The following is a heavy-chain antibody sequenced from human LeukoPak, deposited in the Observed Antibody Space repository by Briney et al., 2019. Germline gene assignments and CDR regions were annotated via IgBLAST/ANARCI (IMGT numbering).Heavy chain of an antibody. J-gene: IGHJ5*02. CDR3: ARDTVGDGWFDP. CDR1: GYTFTSYA. CDR2: INTNTGNP. Sequence: ASVKVSCKASGYTFTSYAMNWVRQAPGQGLEWMGWINTNTGNPTYAQGFTGRVVFSLDTSVSTANLQVSSLKAEDTAVYYCARDTVGDGWFDPWGQGTLVTVSS. D-gene: IGHD4-17*01. V-gene: IGHV7-4-1*02.